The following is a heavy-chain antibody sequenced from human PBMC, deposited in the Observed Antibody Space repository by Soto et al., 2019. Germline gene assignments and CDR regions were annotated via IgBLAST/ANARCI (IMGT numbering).Heavy chain of an antibody. CDR3: ARVIGGLYYFDY. V-gene: IGHV1-3*01. J-gene: IGHJ4*02. CDR2: INAGNGNT. Sequence: QVQLVQSGAEVKKPGASVKVSCKASEYTFTSYAMHWVRQAPGQRLEWMGWINAGNGNTKYSQKFQGRVTITRDTSASTAYMELSSLRSEDTAVYYCARVIGGLYYFDYWGQGTLVTVSS. CDR1: EYTFTSYA. D-gene: IGHD3-16*01.